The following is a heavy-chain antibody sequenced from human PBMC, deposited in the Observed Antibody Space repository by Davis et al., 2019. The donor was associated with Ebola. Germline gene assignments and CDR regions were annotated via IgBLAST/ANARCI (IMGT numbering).Heavy chain of an antibody. CDR3: ARVGYCSSNSCFLYYYGMDV. CDR1: GFTFSSYW. CDR2: INSDGSST. D-gene: IGHD2-2*01. V-gene: IGHV3-74*01. J-gene: IGHJ6*02. Sequence: GESLKISCAASGFTFSSYWMSWVRQAPGKGLVWVSRINSDGSSTSYADSVKGRFTISRDNAKNTLYLQMNSLRAEDTAVYYCARVGYCSSNSCFLYYYGMDVWGQGTTVTVSS.